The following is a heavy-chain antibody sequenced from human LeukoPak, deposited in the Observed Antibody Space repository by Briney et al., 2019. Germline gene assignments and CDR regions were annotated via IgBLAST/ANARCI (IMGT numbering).Heavy chain of an antibody. CDR2: LSSDNYTI. Sequence: PGGSLRLSCAASGITFSPYSMNWVRQAPGKGLEWISYLSSDNYTIYYADSVKGRFIISRDNAKDSLYLQMNSLRAEDTAVYYCARVATDGGGFDPWGQGTLVTVSS. D-gene: IGHD3-16*01. CDR1: GITFSPYS. CDR3: ARVATDGGGFDP. J-gene: IGHJ5*02. V-gene: IGHV3-48*01.